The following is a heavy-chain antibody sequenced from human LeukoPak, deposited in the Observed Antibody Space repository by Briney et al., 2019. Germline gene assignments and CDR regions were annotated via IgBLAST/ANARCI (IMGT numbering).Heavy chain of an antibody. V-gene: IGHV3-48*03. CDR1: GFTFSSYE. CDR2: ISGSGSTI. CDR3: ARESRTWIQLWLLDY. J-gene: IGHJ4*02. D-gene: IGHD5-18*01. Sequence: GGSLRLSCAASGFTFSSYEMNWVRQAPGKGLEWVSYISGSGSTIYYADSVKGRFTISRDNAKNSLYLQMNSLRAEDTAVYYCARESRTWIQLWLLDYWGQGTLVTVSS.